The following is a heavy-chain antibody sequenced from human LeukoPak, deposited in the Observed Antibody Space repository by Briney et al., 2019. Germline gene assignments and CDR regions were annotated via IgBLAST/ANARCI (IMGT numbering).Heavy chain of an antibody. Sequence: TGGSLRLSSAASGFSFISYGMHWVRQAPGKGLEWVGVISDDGRNKKYADSVKGRFTISRDNSKDTLYLQMNSLRDEDTAVYYCAKRPSDYGDYVTYFDYWGQGTLVTVSS. V-gene: IGHV3-30*18. CDR2: ISDDGRNK. J-gene: IGHJ4*02. CDR1: GFSFISYG. D-gene: IGHD4-17*01. CDR3: AKRPSDYGDYVTYFDY.